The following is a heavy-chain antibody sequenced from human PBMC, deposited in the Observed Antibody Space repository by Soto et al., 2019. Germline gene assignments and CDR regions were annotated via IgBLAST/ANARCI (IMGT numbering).Heavy chain of an antibody. J-gene: IGHJ6*02. CDR3: ARDRGSHGSYYYYYYGMDV. Sequence: PSETLSLTCTVSGGSISSYYWSWIRQPPGKGLEWIGYIYYSGSTNYNPPLKSRVTISVDTSKNQFSLKLSSVTAADTAVYYCARDRGSHGSYYYYYYGMDVWGQGTTVTVSS. CDR2: IYYSGST. CDR1: GGSISSYY. D-gene: IGHD5-18*01. V-gene: IGHV4-59*01.